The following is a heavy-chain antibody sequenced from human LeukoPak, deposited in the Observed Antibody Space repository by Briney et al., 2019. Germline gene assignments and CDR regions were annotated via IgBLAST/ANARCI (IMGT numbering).Heavy chain of an antibody. CDR2: IYISGIT. D-gene: IGHD6-19*01. CDR1: GGSISSDY. CDR3: ARGFGGWYYFDY. V-gene: IGHV4-4*08. Sequence: SETLSLTCTVSGGSISSDYWSWIRQPPGKGLEWIGYIYISGITNYNPSLKSRVTISLDTSKNQFSLKLSSVTAADTAVYYCARGFGGWYYFDYWGQGTLVTVSS. J-gene: IGHJ4*02.